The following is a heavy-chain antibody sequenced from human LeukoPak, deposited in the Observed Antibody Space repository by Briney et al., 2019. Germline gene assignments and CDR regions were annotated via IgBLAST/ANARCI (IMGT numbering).Heavy chain of an antibody. D-gene: IGHD6-13*01. Sequence: SQTLSLTCTVSGGSISSGSYYWGWLRQPAGKGLEWVGRIYTSGSTNYNPSLKSRVTISVDTSKNQFSLKLSSVTAADTAVYYCARVTDKLVNYYYYYMDVWGEGTTVTVSS. CDR1: GGSISSGSYY. J-gene: IGHJ6*03. CDR3: ARVTDKLVNYYYYYMDV. V-gene: IGHV4-61*02. CDR2: IYTSGST.